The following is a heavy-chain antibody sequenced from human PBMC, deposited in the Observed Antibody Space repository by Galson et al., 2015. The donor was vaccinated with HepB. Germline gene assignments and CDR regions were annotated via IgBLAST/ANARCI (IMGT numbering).Heavy chain of an antibody. CDR2: ISGSGGST. CDR3: AKDLFFDSSGWANHENWFDP. CDR1: GFTFSSYA. V-gene: IGHV3-23*01. D-gene: IGHD6-19*01. Sequence: SLRLSCAASGFTFSSYAMSWVRQAPGKGLEWVSAISGSGGSTYYADSVKGRFTISRDNSKNTLYLQMNSLRAEDTAVYYCAKDLFFDSSGWANHENWFDPWGQGTLVTVSS. J-gene: IGHJ5*02.